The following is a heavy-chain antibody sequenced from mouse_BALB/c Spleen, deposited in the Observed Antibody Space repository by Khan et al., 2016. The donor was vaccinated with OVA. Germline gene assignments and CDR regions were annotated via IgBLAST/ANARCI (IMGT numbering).Heavy chain of an antibody. CDR2: ISYSGNT. CDR3: ARIYGGDFDY. V-gene: IGHV3-2*02. CDR1: GYSITSDYA. D-gene: IGHD1-1*01. Sequence: EEQLQESGPGLVKPSQSLSLTCTVTGYSITSDYAWNWIRQFPGNKLEWMGFISYSGNTKYNPSLKSRISITRDTSRNQFFLQLNSVTIEDTATYYCARIYGGDFDYWGQGTSLTVSS. J-gene: IGHJ2*02.